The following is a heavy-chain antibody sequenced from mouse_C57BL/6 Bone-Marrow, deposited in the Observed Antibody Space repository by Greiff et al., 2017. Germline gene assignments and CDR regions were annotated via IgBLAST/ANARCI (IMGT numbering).Heavy chain of an antibody. V-gene: IGHV1-84*01. CDR2: IYPGSGNT. Sequence: QVQLKESGPELVKPGASVKISCKASGYTFTDYYINWVKQRPGQGLEWIGWIYPGSGNTKYNEKFKGKATLTVDTSSSTAYMQLSSLTSEDSAVYFCARSFYDGYYDWYFDVWGTGTTVTVSS. CDR3: ARSFYDGYYDWYFDV. CDR1: GYTFTDYY. J-gene: IGHJ1*03. D-gene: IGHD2-3*01.